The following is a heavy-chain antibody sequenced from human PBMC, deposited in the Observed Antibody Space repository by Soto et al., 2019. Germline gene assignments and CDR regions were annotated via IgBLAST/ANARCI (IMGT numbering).Heavy chain of an antibody. CDR3: ARDIGEMSAV. J-gene: IGHJ4*02. D-gene: IGHD3-10*01. Sequence: PGGSLRLSCTGSGFTFSSSTMTWVRQGPGVGLEYVSSISSSSSYIYFADSLKGRFTISRDNANNSLYLQMNSLRAEDTAVYYCARDIGEMSAVWGQGTQVTVSS. V-gene: IGHV3-21*01. CDR1: GFTFSSST. CDR2: ISSSSSYI.